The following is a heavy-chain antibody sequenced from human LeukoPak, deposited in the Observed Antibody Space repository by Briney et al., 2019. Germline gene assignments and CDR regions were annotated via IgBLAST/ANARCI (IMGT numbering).Heavy chain of an antibody. D-gene: IGHD3-10*01. CDR1: GFTFSSYG. CDR2: ISYDGSNK. J-gene: IGHJ6*02. CDR3: ARSPPGVRGVRYYYYGMDV. Sequence: PGGSLRLSCAASGFTFSSYGMHWVRQAPGKGLEWVAVISYDGSNKYYADSVKGRFTISRDNSKNTLYLQMNSLRAEDTAVYYCARSPPGVRGVRYYYYGMDVWGQGTTVTVSS. V-gene: IGHV3-30*03.